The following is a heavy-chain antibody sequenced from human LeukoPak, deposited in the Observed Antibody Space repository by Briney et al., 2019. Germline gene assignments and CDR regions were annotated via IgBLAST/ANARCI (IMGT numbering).Heavy chain of an antibody. D-gene: IGHD3-3*01. CDR1: GYTFTSYG. CDR2: ISAYNGNT. J-gene: IGHJ4*02. CDR3: ARVGITIFGVVKKGFDY. Sequence: GASVKVSCKASGYTFTSYGINWVRQAPGQGLEWMGWISAYNGNTNYAQKLQGRVTMTTDTSTSTAYMELRSLRSDDTAVYYCARVGITIFGVVKKGFDYWGQGTLVTVSS. V-gene: IGHV1-18*01.